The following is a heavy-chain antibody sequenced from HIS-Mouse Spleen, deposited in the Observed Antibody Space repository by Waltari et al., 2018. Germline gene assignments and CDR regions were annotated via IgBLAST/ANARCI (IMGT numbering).Heavy chain of an antibody. Sequence: QVTLRESGPALVKPTQTLTLTCTFSGFSLSTSGMCVSWIRQPPGKALEWLARIDWDDDKYYCTSLKTRLTISKDTSKNQVVFTMTNMDPVDTATYYCARIAEGYSSGWYAFDYWGQGTPVTVSS. J-gene: IGHJ4*02. CDR3: ARIAEGYSSGWYAFDY. D-gene: IGHD6-19*01. CDR1: GFSLSTSGMC. CDR2: IDWDDDK. V-gene: IGHV2-70*15.